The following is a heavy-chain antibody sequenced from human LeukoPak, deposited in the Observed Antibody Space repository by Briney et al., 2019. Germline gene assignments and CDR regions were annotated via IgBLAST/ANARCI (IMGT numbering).Heavy chain of an antibody. V-gene: IGHV1-69*04. CDR3: AREQRVRGVIINY. CDR1: GGTFSSYT. Sequence: SVKVSCKASGGTFSSYTISWVRQAPGRGLEWMGRIIPILGIANYAQKFQGRVTITADKSTSSAYMELSSLRSEDTAVYYCAREQRVRGVIINYWGQGTLVTVSS. D-gene: IGHD3-10*01. J-gene: IGHJ4*02. CDR2: IIPILGIA.